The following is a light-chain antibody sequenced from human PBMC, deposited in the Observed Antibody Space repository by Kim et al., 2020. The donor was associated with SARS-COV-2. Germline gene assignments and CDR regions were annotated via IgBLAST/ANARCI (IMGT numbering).Light chain of an antibody. J-gene: IGKJ2*03. CDR2: GAS. CDR3: QQYGSSPPYS. CDR1: QSVSSSY. Sequence: SPGERATHSCSASQSVSSSYLAWYQQKPGQAPRLLIYGASNRATDIPDRFSGSGSGTDFTLTISRLEPEDFAVYYCQQYGSSPPYSFGQGTKLEI. V-gene: IGKV3-20*01.